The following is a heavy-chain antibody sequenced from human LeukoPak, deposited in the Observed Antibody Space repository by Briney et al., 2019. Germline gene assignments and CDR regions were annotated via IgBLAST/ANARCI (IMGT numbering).Heavy chain of an antibody. D-gene: IGHD4-17*01. CDR2: IIPIFGTA. J-gene: IGHJ3*02. Sequence: GASVKVSCKASGYTFTSYGISWVRQAPGQGLEWMGGIIPIFGTANYAQKFQGRVTITTDESTSTAYMELSSLRSEDTAVYNCTRENNGGYGEDAFDIRAKGQWSPSLQ. CDR3: TRENNGGYGEDAFDI. CDR1: GYTFTSYG. V-gene: IGHV1-69*05.